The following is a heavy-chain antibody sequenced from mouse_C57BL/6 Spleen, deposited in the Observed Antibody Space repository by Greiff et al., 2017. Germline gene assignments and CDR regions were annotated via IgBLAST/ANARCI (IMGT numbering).Heavy chain of an antibody. Sequence: DVKLVESGGGLVKPGGSLKLSCAASGFTFSDYGMHWVRQAPEKGLEWVAYISSGSSTIYYADTVKGRFTISRDNAKNTLFLQMPSLRSEDTAMYYCARDGLGRYFDYWGQGTTLTVSS. J-gene: IGHJ2*01. CDR3: ARDGLGRYFDY. CDR1: GFTFSDYG. CDR2: ISSGSSTI. V-gene: IGHV5-17*01. D-gene: IGHD4-1*01.